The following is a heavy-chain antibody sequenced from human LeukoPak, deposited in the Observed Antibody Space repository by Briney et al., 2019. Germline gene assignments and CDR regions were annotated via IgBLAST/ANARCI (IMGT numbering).Heavy chain of an antibody. D-gene: IGHD2-2*01. Sequence: GGSLRLSCTASGFTFSGSAMHWVRQASGKGLEWVGRIRSKANSYATAYAASVKGRFTISRDDSKNTAYLQMNSLRAEDTAVYYCANLVVGDYMDVWGKGTTVTVSS. CDR3: ANLVVGDYMDV. CDR2: IRSKANSYAT. V-gene: IGHV3-73*01. J-gene: IGHJ6*03. CDR1: GFTFSGSA.